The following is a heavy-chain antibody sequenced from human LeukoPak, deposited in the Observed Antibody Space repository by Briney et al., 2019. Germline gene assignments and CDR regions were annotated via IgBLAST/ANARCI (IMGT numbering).Heavy chain of an antibody. D-gene: IGHD3-22*01. J-gene: IGHJ4*02. CDR2: ISYDVGKK. Sequence: PGGSLRLSCAASGFTFSSFGMNWVRQAPGKGLEWVAVISYDVGKKYYADSVKGRFTISRDNSKNTLYLQMNSLRAEDTAVYYCAKDDYYDTSGYRDWGQGTLVTVSS. CDR3: AKDDYYDTSGYRD. V-gene: IGHV3-30*18. CDR1: GFTFSSFG.